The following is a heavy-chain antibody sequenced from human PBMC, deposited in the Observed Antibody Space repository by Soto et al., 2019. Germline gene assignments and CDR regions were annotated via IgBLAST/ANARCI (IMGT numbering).Heavy chain of an antibody. D-gene: IGHD6-19*01. CDR2: IGTAGDT. J-gene: IGHJ3*02. CDR1: GFTFSSYD. V-gene: IGHV3-13*01. CDR3: ATGRIAVAGTFDAFDI. Sequence: EVQLVESGGGLVQPGGSLRLSCAASGFTFSSYDMHWVRQATGKGLEWVSAIGTAGDTYYPGSVKGRFTISRENVKNSLYLQMNSLRAGDTAVYYCATGRIAVAGTFDAFDIWGPGTMVTVSS.